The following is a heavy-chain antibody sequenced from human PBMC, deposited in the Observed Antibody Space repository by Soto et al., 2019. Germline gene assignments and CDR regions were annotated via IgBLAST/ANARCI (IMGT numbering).Heavy chain of an antibody. J-gene: IGHJ6*02. CDR2: INPSGGST. CDR1: GYTFTSYY. D-gene: IGHD6-13*01. CDR3: ARALAAAGADLGYYGMDV. V-gene: IGHV1-46*01. Sequence: GASVKVSCKASGYTFTSYYMHWVRQAPRQGLEWMGIINPSGGSTSYAQKFQGRVTMTRDTSTSTVYMELSSLRSEDTAVYYCARALAAAGADLGYYGMDVWGQGTTVTVSS.